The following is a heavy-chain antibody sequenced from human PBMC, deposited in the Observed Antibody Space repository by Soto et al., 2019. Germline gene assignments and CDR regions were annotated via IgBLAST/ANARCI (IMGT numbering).Heavy chain of an antibody. V-gene: IGHV1-18*01. J-gene: IGHJ5*02. D-gene: IGHD2-15*01. CDR1: GYTFTSYG. Sequence: ASVKVSCTASGYTFTSYGISWVRQAPGQGLEWMGWISAYNGNTNYAQKLQGRVTMTTDTSTSTAYMELRSLRSDDTAVYYCARDEILGYCSGGSCYWFDPWGQGTLVTVSS. CDR2: ISAYNGNT. CDR3: ARDEILGYCSGGSCYWFDP.